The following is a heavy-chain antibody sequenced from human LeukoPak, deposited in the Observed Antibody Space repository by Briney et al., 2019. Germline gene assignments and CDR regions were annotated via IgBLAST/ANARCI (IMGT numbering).Heavy chain of an antibody. CDR2: IFPGDSDT. CDR1: GYDFPSYY. V-gene: IGHV5-51*01. Sequence: GESLKISCVTSGYDFPSYYVAWVRQMPGKGPEWKGVIFPGDSDTRYNPAFKGQVTMSVDTSVDTAYLQWSSLKPSDAAMYFCAKCRDYYDSSGFYTYDFWGHGTRVIV. D-gene: IGHD3-22*01. J-gene: IGHJ3*01. CDR3: AKCRDYYDSSGFYTYDF.